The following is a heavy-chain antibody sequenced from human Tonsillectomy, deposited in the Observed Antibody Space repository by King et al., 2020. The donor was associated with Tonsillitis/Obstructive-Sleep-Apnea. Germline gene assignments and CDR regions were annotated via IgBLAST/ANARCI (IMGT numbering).Heavy chain of an antibody. CDR3: ARDPIAYCGGDCYSLFDY. J-gene: IGHJ4*02. Sequence: FQLVQSGAEVKKPGASVKVSCKASGYTFTSYGISWVRKAPGQGLEWMGWISAYNGNTNYAQKLQGRVTMTTATSTSTAYMELRSLRLDDTAVYYCARDPIAYCGGDCYSLFDYWGQGTLVTVSS. V-gene: IGHV1-18*01. CDR2: ISAYNGNT. D-gene: IGHD2-21*01. CDR1: GYTFTSYG.